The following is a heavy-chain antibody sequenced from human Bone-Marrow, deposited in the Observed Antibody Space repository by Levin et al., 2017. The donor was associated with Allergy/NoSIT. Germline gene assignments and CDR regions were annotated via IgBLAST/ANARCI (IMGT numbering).Heavy chain of an antibody. CDR3: VKNYYYDSSTYFDS. V-gene: IGHV3-64D*08. CDR1: GFTFSNYA. Sequence: GESLKISCSGSGFTFSNYAMHWVRQAPGKGLEYVSAITTNGGTTYYADSVKGRFTISRDNSKNTLYLQMSSLRTEDTAVYYCVKNYYYDSSTYFDSWGQGTLVSVSS. D-gene: IGHD3-22*01. CDR2: ITTNGGTT. J-gene: IGHJ4*02.